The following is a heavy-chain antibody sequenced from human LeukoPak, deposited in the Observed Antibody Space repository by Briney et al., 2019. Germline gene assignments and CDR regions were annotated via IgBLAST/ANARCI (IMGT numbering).Heavy chain of an antibody. CDR2: IYTSGST. V-gene: IGHV4-61*02. Sequence: SQTLSLTCTVSGGSISSGSYYWSWIRQPAGKGLEWIGRIYTSGSTNYNPSLKSRVTISVDTSKNQFSLKLSSVTAADTAVYYCARAGGSSRPTGYMDVWGKGTTVTVSS. CDR3: ARAGGSSRPTGYMDV. D-gene: IGHD3-16*01. J-gene: IGHJ6*03. CDR1: GGSISSGSYY.